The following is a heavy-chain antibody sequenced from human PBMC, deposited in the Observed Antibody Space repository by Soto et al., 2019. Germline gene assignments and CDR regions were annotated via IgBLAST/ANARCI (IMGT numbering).Heavy chain of an antibody. CDR1: GYTFSTYG. CDR2: ISAHNNNT. D-gene: IGHD1-26*01. J-gene: IGHJ4*02. V-gene: IGHV1-18*01. CDR3: ARVSVGFDY. Sequence: ASVKVSCKASGYTFSTYGISWVRQAPGQGLEWMGWISAHNNNTDYAQKFQGRVLMTTDISTSTAYMELRSLTSDDTAVYFCARVSVGFDYWGLGTLVTVSS.